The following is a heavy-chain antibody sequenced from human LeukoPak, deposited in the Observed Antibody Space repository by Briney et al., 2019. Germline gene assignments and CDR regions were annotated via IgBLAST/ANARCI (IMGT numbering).Heavy chain of an antibody. CDR2: IIPIFGTA. D-gene: IGHD5-18*01. J-gene: IGHJ6*03. CDR1: GGTFSSYA. CDR3: ARETTQLWLHHYYYYYMDV. V-gene: IGHV1-69*13. Sequence: ASVKVSCKASGGTFSSYAISWVRQAPGQGLEWMGGIIPIFGTANYAQKFQGRVTITADESTSTAYMELSSLRSEDTAVYYCARETTQLWLHHYYYYYMDVWGKGTTVTVSS.